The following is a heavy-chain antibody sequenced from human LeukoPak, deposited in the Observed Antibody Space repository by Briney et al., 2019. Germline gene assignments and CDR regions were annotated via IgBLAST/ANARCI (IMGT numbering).Heavy chain of an antibody. CDR2: IHHSGST. Sequence: SETLSLTCAVSGDSISSSNWWSWVRQSPGKGLEWIAEIHHSGSTNCNPSPKSRVTISVDKSKNQFSLQLSSVTAADTAVYYCARVGVRGVITSFDYWGQGTLVTVSS. CDR1: GDSISSSNW. J-gene: IGHJ4*02. V-gene: IGHV4-4*02. CDR3: ARVGVRGVITSFDY. D-gene: IGHD3-10*01.